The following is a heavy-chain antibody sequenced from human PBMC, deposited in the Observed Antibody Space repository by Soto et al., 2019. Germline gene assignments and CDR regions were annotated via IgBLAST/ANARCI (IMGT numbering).Heavy chain of an antibody. CDR3: ARSAGGSSGALFWRYGMDV. CDR2: IYYSGST. D-gene: IGHD2-15*01. J-gene: IGHJ6*02. CDR1: GGSISSSSYY. Sequence: SETLSLTCTVSGGSISSSSYYWGWIRQPPGKGLEWIGYIYYSGSTNYNPSLKSRVTISVDTSKNQFSLKLSSVTAADTAVYYCARSAGGSSGALFWRYGMDVWGQGTTVTVSS. V-gene: IGHV4-61*05.